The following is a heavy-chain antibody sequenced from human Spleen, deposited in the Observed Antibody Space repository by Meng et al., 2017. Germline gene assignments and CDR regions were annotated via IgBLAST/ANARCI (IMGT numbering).Heavy chain of an antibody. CDR1: GFIFSKYA. D-gene: IGHD3-22*01. J-gene: IGHJ4*02. CDR2: IGTSDVAT. Sequence: GESLKISCAASGFIFSKYAMNWLRRAPGKGLEWVSLIGTSDVATHYADSVKGRFTISRDNSKNTLYLQMNSLGVEDTAIYYCAQDYDSTGFYFPSDSWGQGTLVTVSS. V-gene: IGHV3-23*01. CDR3: AQDYDSTGFYFPSDS.